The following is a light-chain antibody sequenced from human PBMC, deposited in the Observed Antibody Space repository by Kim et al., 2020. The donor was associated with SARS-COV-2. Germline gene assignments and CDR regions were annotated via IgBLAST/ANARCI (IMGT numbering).Light chain of an antibody. CDR3: AAWDDSLNGPV. CDR2: SNT. CDR1: SSNVGSNS. V-gene: IGLV1-44*01. Sequence: GQRRTISGSGSSSNVGSNSVICYQQFPGAAPKRLIYSNTHRPTGIPDRFSGSKSGTSASLAISGLQSEDETDYYCAAWDDSLNGPVFGGGTQLTVL. J-gene: IGLJ3*02.